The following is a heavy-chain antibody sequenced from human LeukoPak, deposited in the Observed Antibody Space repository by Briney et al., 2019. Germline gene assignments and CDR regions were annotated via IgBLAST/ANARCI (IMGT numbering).Heavy chain of an antibody. CDR1: GGSISSGDYY. CDR2: IYYSGST. J-gene: IGHJ3*02. CDR3: ARDPKRGYCSSTSCGGDAFDI. D-gene: IGHD2-2*01. Sequence: SQTLSLTCTVSGGSISSGDYYWRWIRQPPGRGLEWIVYIYYSGSTYYNPSLKSRVTISVDTSKNQFSLKLSSVTAADTAVYYCARDPKRGYCSSTSCGGDAFDIWGQGTMVTVSS. V-gene: IGHV4-30-4*01.